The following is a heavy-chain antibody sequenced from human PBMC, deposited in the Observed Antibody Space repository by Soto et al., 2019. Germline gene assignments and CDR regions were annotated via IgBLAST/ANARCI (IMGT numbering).Heavy chain of an antibody. CDR1: GGSFSSYY. CDR3: ARDYCSGGSCYSGGRPYNWFDP. Sequence: PSETLSLTCTVSGGSFSSYYWSWIRQPPGKGLEWIGYIYYSGSTNYNPSLKSRVTISVDTSKNQFSLKLSSVTAADTAVYYCARDYCSGGSCYSGGRPYNWFDPWGQGTLVTVSS. V-gene: IGHV4-59*01. D-gene: IGHD2-15*01. J-gene: IGHJ5*02. CDR2: IYYSGST.